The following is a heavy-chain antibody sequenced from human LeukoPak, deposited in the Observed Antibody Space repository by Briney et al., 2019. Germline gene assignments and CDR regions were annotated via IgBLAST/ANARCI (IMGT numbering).Heavy chain of an antibody. CDR1: GFTFSSYS. Sequence: GGSLRLSCAASGFTFSSYSMNWVRQAPGKGLEWVSYISSSSSTIYYADSVKGRFTISRDNAKNSLYLQMNSLRAEDTAVYYCAKWVVSQWDWFDPWGQGTLVTVSS. V-gene: IGHV3-48*04. CDR2: ISSSSSTI. CDR3: AKWVVSQWDWFDP. J-gene: IGHJ5*02. D-gene: IGHD3-22*01.